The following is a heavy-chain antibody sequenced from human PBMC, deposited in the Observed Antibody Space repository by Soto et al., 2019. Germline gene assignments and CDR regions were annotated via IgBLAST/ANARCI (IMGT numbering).Heavy chain of an antibody. J-gene: IGHJ4*02. CDR3: AREGSYSAYNFAHGIQLWSFDF. CDR1: GGYINTFY. V-gene: IGHV4-4*07. D-gene: IGHD5-18*01. CDR2: IFSSGST. Sequence: PSVTLSLTCTVAGGYINTFYWSWVRQTAGKGLEWIGRIFSSGSTSFNPSLESRVAMSVDTSKNHFSLNLSSVTAADMAVYYCAREGSYSAYNFAHGIQLWSFDFWGQGALVTGSS.